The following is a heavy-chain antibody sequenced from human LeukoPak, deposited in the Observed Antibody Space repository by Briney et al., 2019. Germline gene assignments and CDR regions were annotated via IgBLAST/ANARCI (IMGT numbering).Heavy chain of an antibody. CDR3: AKAVHSSSSWQIDY. Sequence: GGSLRLSCAASGFSFYDYPMHWVRQAPGKGLEWVAVISYDGSNKYYADSVKGRFTISRDNSKNTLYLQMNSLRPEDTAVFYCAKAVHSSSSWQIDYWGQGTLVTVSS. CDR1: GFSFYDYP. D-gene: IGHD6-6*01. J-gene: IGHJ4*02. CDR2: ISYDGSNK. V-gene: IGHV3-30*18.